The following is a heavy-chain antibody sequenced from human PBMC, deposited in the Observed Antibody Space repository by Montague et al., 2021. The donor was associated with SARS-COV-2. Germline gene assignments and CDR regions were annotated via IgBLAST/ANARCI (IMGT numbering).Heavy chain of an antibody. CDR1: GGSISSSSYH. D-gene: IGHD4-23*01. Sequence: TLSLTCIVSGGSISSSSYHWGWIRQPPGKGLEWIGTIYYSGSTISVDTSKNQFSLKLSSVTAADTAVYYCARLRYYGGNSGFQGLVDYWGQGALVTVSS. CDR3: ARLRYYGGNSGFQGLVDY. J-gene: IGHJ4*02. CDR2: IYYSG. V-gene: IGHV4-39*01.